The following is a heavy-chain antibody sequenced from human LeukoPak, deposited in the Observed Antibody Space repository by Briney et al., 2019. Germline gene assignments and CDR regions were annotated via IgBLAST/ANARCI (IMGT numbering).Heavy chain of an antibody. CDR3: VRDGYKAFDI. CDR1: GFTFDDYV. V-gene: IGHV3-20*04. CDR2: INWNGGST. D-gene: IGHD1-14*01. Sequence: PGGSLRLSCAVSGFTFDDYVMSWVRQAPGKGLEWVSGINWNGGSTGYADSVKGRFTISRDNAKNSLYLQMNSLRAEDTALYYCVRDGYKAFDIWGQGTMVTVSS. J-gene: IGHJ3*02.